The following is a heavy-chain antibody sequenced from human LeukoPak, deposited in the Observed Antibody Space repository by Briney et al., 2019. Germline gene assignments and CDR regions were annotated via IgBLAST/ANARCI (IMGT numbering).Heavy chain of an antibody. Sequence: ASVTVSCKTSGYAFTNSDVNWVRQATGQGLEWMGWMKPNSGQTGYAQRFQGRIIMTRNTSITTAYMQLNSLTSEDTAKYYCARGPPERTYSDFWGQGTLVTVSS. D-gene: IGHD4-11*01. CDR2: MKPNSGQT. V-gene: IGHV1-8*02. CDR1: GYAFTNSD. CDR3: ARGPPERTYSDF. J-gene: IGHJ4*02.